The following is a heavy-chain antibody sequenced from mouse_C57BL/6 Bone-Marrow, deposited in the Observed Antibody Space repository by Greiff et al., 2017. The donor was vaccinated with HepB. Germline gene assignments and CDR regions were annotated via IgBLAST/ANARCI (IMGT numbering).Heavy chain of an antibody. CDR1: GYTFTSYG. Sequence: VKLMESGAELARPGASVKLSCKASGYTFTSYGISWVKQRTGQGLEWIGEIYPRSGNTYYNEKFKGKATLTADKSSSTAYMELRSLTSEDSAVYFCARGTTVVATFDYWGQGTTLTVSS. CDR2: IYPRSGNT. V-gene: IGHV1-81*01. J-gene: IGHJ2*01. CDR3: ARGTTVVATFDY. D-gene: IGHD1-1*01.